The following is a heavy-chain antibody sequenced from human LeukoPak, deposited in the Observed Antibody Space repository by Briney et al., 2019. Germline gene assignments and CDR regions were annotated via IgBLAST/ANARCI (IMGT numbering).Heavy chain of an antibody. CDR1: GFTFSSYG. CDR2: ISYDGSNK. CDR3: AKDLLRYDILTGPVNWFDP. V-gene: IGHV3-30*18. J-gene: IGHJ5*02. Sequence: PGGSLRLSCAASGFTFSSYGMHWVRQAPGKGLEGVAVISYDGSNKYYADSVKGRFTISRDNSKNTLYLQMNSLRAEDTAVYYCAKDLLRYDILTGPVNWFDPWGQGTLVTVSS. D-gene: IGHD3-9*01.